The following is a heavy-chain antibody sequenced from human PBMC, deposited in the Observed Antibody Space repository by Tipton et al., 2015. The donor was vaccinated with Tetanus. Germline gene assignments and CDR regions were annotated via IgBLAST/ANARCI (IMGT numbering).Heavy chain of an antibody. CDR3: ARVRAILRRTLSGLYWLDP. Sequence: GLVKPSDTLSLTCAVYGGSLSRYYWSWIRHLPGKGLEWIGYIHYRGTTLFNPSLKRRLTMSVDTPQNQFSLEVASVTVSDTAVYYCARVRAILRRTLSGLYWLDPWGQGILVTVSS. V-gene: IGHV4-34*10. CDR2: IHYRGTT. CDR1: GGSLSRYY. J-gene: IGHJ5*02. D-gene: IGHD3-16*01.